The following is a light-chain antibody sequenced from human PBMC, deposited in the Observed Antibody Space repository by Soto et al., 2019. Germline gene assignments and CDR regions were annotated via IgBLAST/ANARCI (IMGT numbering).Light chain of an antibody. J-gene: IGLJ2*01. CDR2: GNS. V-gene: IGLV1-40*01. Sequence: QSVLTQTPSVSGAPGQRVTISCTGSRSNIGAGYDVHWYQQLPGTAPKLLISGNSNRPSGVPDRFSGSKSGTSACLAITGLQPDDEADYYCQSYDSSLRFVVFGGGTKLTVL. CDR1: RSNIGAGYD. CDR3: QSYDSSLRFVV.